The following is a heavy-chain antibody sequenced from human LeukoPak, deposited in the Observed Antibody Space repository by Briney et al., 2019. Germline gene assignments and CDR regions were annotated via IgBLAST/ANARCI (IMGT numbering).Heavy chain of an antibody. CDR3: ARVSSSRAYYYYYYMDV. CDR1: GFAVSSNY. CDR2: IYSGGST. J-gene: IGHJ6*03. Sequence: GGSLRLSCAASGFAVSSNYMSWVRQAPGKGLEWVSVIYSGGSTYYADSVKGRFTISRDNSKNTLYLQMNSLRAEDTAVYYCARVSSSRAYYYYYYMDVWGKGTTVTVPS. D-gene: IGHD6-6*01. V-gene: IGHV3-53*01.